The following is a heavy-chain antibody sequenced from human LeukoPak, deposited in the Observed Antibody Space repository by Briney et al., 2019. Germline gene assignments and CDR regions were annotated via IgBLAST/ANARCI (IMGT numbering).Heavy chain of an antibody. J-gene: IGHJ6*04. V-gene: IGHV4-31*03. CDR2: IYYSQST. D-gene: IGHD1-1*01. CDR1: TGSIRSSDYS. Sequence: SETLSLTCTVSTGSIRSSDYSWDWLLQHPGRGLEWTPYIYYSQSTYYNPCLTSRVPVSVDTSNNKFSLTRSSVTTAVTSIYHCAREHTETSALNFRNYYYCGMDIWGEGTTVIVSS. CDR3: AREHTETSALNFRNYYYCGMDI.